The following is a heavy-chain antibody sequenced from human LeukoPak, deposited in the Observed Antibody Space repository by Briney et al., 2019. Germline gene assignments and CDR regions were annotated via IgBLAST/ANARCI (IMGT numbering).Heavy chain of an antibody. D-gene: IGHD4-17*01. CDR2: IYYSGST. CDR1: GGSISSGGYY. CDR3: ARTYGDYGSWAFDI. V-gene: IGHV4-31*03. Sequence: SETLSLTCTVSGGSISSGGYYWSWIRQHPGKGLEWIGYIYYSGSTYYNPSLKSRVTISVDTSKNQFSLKLSSVTAADTAVYYCARTYGDYGSWAFDIWGQGTMVTVSS. J-gene: IGHJ3*02.